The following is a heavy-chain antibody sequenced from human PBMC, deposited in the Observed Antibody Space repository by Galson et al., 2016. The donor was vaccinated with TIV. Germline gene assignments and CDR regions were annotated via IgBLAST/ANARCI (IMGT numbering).Heavy chain of an antibody. D-gene: IGHD6-19*01. CDR3: ARVSADSSGGAAQFDS. J-gene: IGHJ4*02. CDR2: INAFNDNT. Sequence: INAFNDNTHYAQKLQGRVTMTSDTFTSTGYMELRSLKSDDTAVYYCARVSADSSGGAAQFDSWGQGTLVTVSS. V-gene: IGHV1-18*01.